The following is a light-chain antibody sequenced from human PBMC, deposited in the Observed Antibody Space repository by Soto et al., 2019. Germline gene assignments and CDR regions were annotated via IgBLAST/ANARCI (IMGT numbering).Light chain of an antibody. J-gene: IGLJ2*01. V-gene: IGLV2-18*02. CDR1: SSDVGSYTR. Sequence: QSALTQPPSVSGSPGQSVTISCTGTSSDVGSYTRVSWYQQPPGTAPKLMIYEVSHRPSGVPARFSGSKSGNTASLTISGLQAEDEADYYCSSYTSSSTVVFGGGTKLTVL. CDR2: EVS. CDR3: SSYTSSSTVV.